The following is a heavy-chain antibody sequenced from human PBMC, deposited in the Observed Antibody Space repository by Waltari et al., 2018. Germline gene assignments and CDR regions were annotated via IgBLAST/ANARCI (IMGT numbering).Heavy chain of an antibody. CDR3: ARYISRGRELMS. Sequence: EVQLLESGGGLVQPGGSLRLSCAASGFTFSSYAMSWVHQAPGKGLEWVSAIGGSGGSTYYADSVKGRFTISRDNSKNTLYLQMNSLRAEDTALYYCARYISRGRELMSWGQGTLVTVSS. J-gene: IGHJ4*02. CDR2: IGGSGGST. V-gene: IGHV3-23*01. D-gene: IGHD1-7*01. CDR1: GFTFSSYA.